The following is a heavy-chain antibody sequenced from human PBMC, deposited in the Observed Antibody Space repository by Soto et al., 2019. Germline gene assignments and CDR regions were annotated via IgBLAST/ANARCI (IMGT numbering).Heavy chain of an antibody. J-gene: IGHJ4*02. CDR2: INAGNGNT. CDR1: GYTFTSYA. Sequence: ASVKVSCKASGYTFTSYAMHWVRQAPGQRLEWMGWINAGNGNTKYSQKFQGRVTITRDTSASTAYMELSSLRSEDTAVYYCARGIRRAVAPFDYWRQGTLVTVSS. D-gene: IGHD6-19*01. CDR3: ARGIRRAVAPFDY. V-gene: IGHV1-3*01.